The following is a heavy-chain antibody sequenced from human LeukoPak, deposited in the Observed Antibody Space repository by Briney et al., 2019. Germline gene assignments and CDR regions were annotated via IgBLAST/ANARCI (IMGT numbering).Heavy chain of an antibody. D-gene: IGHD5-24*01. CDR3: ARDFTYGYNYGY. V-gene: IGHV3-53*01. CDR1: GFTLSSYA. J-gene: IGHJ4*02. Sequence: GGSLRLSCAASGFTLSSYAMSWDRQAPGKGLEWVSVIYSGGSTYYADSVKGRFTISRDNSKNTLYLQMNSLRAEDTAVYYCARDFTYGYNYGYWGQGTLVTVSS. CDR2: IYSGGST.